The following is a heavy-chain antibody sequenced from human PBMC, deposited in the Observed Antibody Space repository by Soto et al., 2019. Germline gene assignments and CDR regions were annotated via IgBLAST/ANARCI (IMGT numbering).Heavy chain of an antibody. D-gene: IGHD3-3*01. CDR3: ARDFGQNDFWSGSPTLGYYYYYMDV. CDR2: TRNKANSYTT. J-gene: IGHJ6*03. Sequence: GGSLRLSCAASGFTFSDHYMDWVRQAPGKGLEWVGRTRNKANSYTTEYTASVKGRFTISRDDSKNSLYLQMNSPKTEDTAVYYCARDFGQNDFWSGSPTLGYYYYYMDVWGKGTTVTVSS. CDR1: GFTFSDHY. V-gene: IGHV3-72*01.